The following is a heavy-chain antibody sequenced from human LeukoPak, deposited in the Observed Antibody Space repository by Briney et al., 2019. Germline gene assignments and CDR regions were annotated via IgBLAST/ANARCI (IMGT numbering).Heavy chain of an antibody. V-gene: IGHV4-30-4*01. J-gene: IGHJ6*04. CDR1: GGSISSGDYY. D-gene: IGHD3-10*01. CDR3: ARDQGHYGSGSYHYYYYYGMDV. CDR2: IYYSGST. Sequence: SQTLSLTCTVSGGSISSGDYYWSWIRQPPGKGLEWIGYIYYSGSTYYNPSLKSRVTISVDTSKNQFSLKLSSVTAANTAAYYCARDQGHYGSGSYHYYYYYGMDVWGKGTTVTVSS.